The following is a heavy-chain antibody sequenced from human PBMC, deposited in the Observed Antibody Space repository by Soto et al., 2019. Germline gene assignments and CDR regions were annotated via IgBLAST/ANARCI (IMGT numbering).Heavy chain of an antibody. CDR2: INRSGDTP. CDR3: AKGFNWYRRDWFDP. D-gene: IGHD1-1*01. Sequence: GGSLRLSCSASGFTFSSDVMSWFRQAPGKGLEWVSTINRSGDTPYYADSVKGRFTISRDNSKNTLYLQMNSLTADDTAIYYCAKGFNWYRRDWFDPWGQGTLVTVSS. CDR1: GFTFSSDV. J-gene: IGHJ5*02. V-gene: IGHV3-23*01.